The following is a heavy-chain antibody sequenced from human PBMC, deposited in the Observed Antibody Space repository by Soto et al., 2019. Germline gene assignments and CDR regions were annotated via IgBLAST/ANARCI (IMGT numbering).Heavy chain of an antibody. D-gene: IGHD4-17*01. V-gene: IGHV1-46*01. Sequence: QVQLVQSGAEVKKPGASVKVSCKASGHTFTSYYMHWVRQAPGQGLEWMGIINPSGGSTSYAQKFQGRVTMTRDTSTSTVYMELSSLRSEDTAVYYCARDPPRNPTVVTPQSHYGMDVWGQGTTVTVSS. J-gene: IGHJ6*02. CDR3: ARDPPRNPTVVTPQSHYGMDV. CDR1: GHTFTSYY. CDR2: INPSGGST.